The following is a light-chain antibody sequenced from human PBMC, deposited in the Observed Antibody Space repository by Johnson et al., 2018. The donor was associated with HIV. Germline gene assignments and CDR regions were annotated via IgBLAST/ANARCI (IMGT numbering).Light chain of an antibody. V-gene: IGLV1-51*01. CDR1: SSNIGSHY. J-gene: IGLJ1*01. CDR3: GTWDSSLNAYV. Sequence: QSLLTQPPSVSAAPGQKVTISCSGSSSNIGSHYVSWYQQVPGTAPRLVIYDTIKRHSGIPDRFSGSKSGTSATLGITGLQTGDEADYYCGTWDSSLNAYVFGAATKVAV. CDR2: DTI.